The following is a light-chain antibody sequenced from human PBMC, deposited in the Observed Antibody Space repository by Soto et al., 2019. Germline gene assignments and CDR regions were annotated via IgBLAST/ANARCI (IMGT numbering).Light chain of an antibody. CDR2: EAS. Sequence: DIQMTQSPATLAASVGPRVTITCRAIQSITKWLAWYQLKPGKAPKLLIHEASNLHSGVSSRFTGSGSGTDFTLTITSLQPEGLATYYCQQYKSYWTCGQGTRVDLK. V-gene: IGKV1-5*03. CDR3: QQYKSYWT. CDR1: QSITKW. J-gene: IGKJ1*01.